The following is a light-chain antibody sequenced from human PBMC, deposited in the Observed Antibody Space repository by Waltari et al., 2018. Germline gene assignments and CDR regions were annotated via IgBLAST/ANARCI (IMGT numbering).Light chain of an antibody. V-gene: IGKV2-29*02. J-gene: IGKJ5*01. CDR1: QSLLHSDGKTY. Sequence: DIVMTQTPLSLSVTPGQPASVSCKSSQSLLHSDGKTYLYWYLQKPGQSPQLLIYEVSGRFAGVPDRFSGSGSGTDFTLKISRVEAEDVGVYYCMQGIHPITFGQGTRLEIK. CDR2: EVS. CDR3: MQGIHPIT.